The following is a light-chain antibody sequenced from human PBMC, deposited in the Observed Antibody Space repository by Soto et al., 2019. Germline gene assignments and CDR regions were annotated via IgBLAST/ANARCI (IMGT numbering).Light chain of an antibody. Sequence: SPLSCKSSQSIFFSSNNKNSLAWYQLKPGQPPKLLIYWASTRESGVPDRFSGSESGTDFTLTISSLQAEDVAVYYCQQYYSVPLTFGQGTKVEIK. CDR3: QQYYSVPLT. J-gene: IGKJ1*01. V-gene: IGKV4-1*01. CDR1: QSIFFSSNNKNS. CDR2: WAS.